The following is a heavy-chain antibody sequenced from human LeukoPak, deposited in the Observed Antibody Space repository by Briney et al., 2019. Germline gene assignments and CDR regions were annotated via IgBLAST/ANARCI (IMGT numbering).Heavy chain of an antibody. Sequence: GGSLRLSCAASGFTLSGFAMTWVRKAPAKGLEWVASIGSDYKTHYSDSVKGRFAISRDNSKGTVFLQMNSLRAEDTALYYCAKDLHYYVAMDVRGQGTAVTVSS. CDR1: GFTLSGFA. V-gene: IGHV3-23*01. D-gene: IGHD3-10*02. CDR2: SIGSDYKT. J-gene: IGHJ6*02. CDR3: AKDLHYYVAMDV.